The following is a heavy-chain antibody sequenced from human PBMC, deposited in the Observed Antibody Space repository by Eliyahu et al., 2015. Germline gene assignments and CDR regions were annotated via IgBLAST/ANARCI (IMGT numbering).Heavy chain of an antibody. CDR3: ASGEHHPAGWFDP. CDR2: IYXSGST. D-gene: IGHD6-19*01. V-gene: IGHV4-39*01. Sequence: QLQLQESGPGLVKPSETXSLTCTVSXGSIXSSSYYWGWIRXPPGKGLEWIGSIYXSGSTYYNPSLKSRVTISVDTSKNQFSLKLSSVTAADTAVYYCASGEHHPAGWFDPWGQGTLVTVSS. CDR1: XGSIXSSSYY. J-gene: IGHJ5*02.